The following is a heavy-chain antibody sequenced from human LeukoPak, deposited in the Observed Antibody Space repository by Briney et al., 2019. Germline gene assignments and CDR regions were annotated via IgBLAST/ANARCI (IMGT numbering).Heavy chain of an antibody. V-gene: IGHV3-9*01. J-gene: IGHJ4*02. Sequence: PGRSLRLSCAASGFTFDDYAMHWVRQAPGKGLEWVSGISWNSGSIGYADSVKGRFTISRDNAKNSLYLQMNSLRAEDTAVYYCATYRSSCWYDYFDSWGQGTLVTVSS. D-gene: IGHD6-19*01. CDR1: GFTFDDYA. CDR2: ISWNSGSI. CDR3: ATYRSSCWYDYFDS.